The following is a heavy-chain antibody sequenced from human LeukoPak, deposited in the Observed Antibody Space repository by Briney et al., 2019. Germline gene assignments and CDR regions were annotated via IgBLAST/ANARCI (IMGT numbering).Heavy chain of an antibody. J-gene: IGHJ4*02. D-gene: IGHD2-15*01. CDR2: IIPIFGTA. CDR1: GGTFSSYA. CDR3: ARADLGYCSGGSCLFDY. V-gene: IGHV1-69*05. Sequence: SVKVSCKASGGTFSSYAISWVRQAPGQGLEWMGGIIPIFGTANYAQKFQGRVTITRNTSISTAYMELSSLRSEDTAVYYCARADLGYCSGGSCLFDYWGQGTLVTVSS.